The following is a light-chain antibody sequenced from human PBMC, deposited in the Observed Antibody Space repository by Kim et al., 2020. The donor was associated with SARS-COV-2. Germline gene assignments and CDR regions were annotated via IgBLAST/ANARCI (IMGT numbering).Light chain of an antibody. V-gene: IGKV1-5*03. CDR1: QSISSW. J-gene: IGKJ1*01. Sequence: DIQMTQSPSTLSASVGDRVTITCRASQSISSWLAWYQQKPGKAPKVLIYKASTLQSGVPSRFSGSGSGTEFTLTVNNLQPDDFATYYCQQYSTYSRTFGQGTKVDIK. CDR3: QQYSTYSRT. CDR2: KAS.